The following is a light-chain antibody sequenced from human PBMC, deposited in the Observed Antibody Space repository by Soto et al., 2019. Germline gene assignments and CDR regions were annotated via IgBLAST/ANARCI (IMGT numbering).Light chain of an antibody. V-gene: IGKV1-39*01. CDR1: QSISNY. CDR3: QQSYITPWT. Sequence: DIQMAQSPSSLSTSVGDRVTITCRASQSISNYLHWYQQKPGKVPKLLIYAASRLQSGVPSRFSGSGSGTDFTLTISSLQPEDFATYYFQQSYITPWTFGQGTKVEIK. CDR2: AAS. J-gene: IGKJ1*01.